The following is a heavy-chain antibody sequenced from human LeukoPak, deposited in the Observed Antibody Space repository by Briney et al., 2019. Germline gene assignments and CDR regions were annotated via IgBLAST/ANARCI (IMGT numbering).Heavy chain of an antibody. D-gene: IGHD2-2*01. CDR3: AKDRVVVPAAHWFDP. CDR1: GFTFSSYG. V-gene: IGHV3-30*02. CDR2: IRYDGSNK. Sequence: GGSLRLSCAASGFTFSSYGIHWVRQAPGKGLEWVAFIRYDGSNKYYADSVKGRFTISRDNSKNTLYLQMNSLRAEDTAVYYCAKDRVVVPAAHWFDPWGQGTLVTVSS. J-gene: IGHJ5*02.